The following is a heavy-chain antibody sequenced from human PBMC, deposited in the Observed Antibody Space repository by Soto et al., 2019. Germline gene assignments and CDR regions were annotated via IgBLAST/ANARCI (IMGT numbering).Heavy chain of an antibody. Sequence: SETLSHTCTVSGGSISSSSYYWGWIRKPPGKGLEWIGSIYYSGSTYYNPSLKSRVTISVDTSKNQFSLKLSSVTAADTAVYYCASHYDFWSGYYWYNWFDPWGQGTLVTAPQ. CDR3: ASHYDFWSGYYWYNWFDP. D-gene: IGHD3-3*01. J-gene: IGHJ5*02. CDR1: GGSISSSSYY. V-gene: IGHV4-39*01. CDR2: IYYSGST.